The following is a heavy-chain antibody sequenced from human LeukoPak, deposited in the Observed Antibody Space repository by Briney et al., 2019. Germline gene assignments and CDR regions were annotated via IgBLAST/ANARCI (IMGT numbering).Heavy chain of an antibody. V-gene: IGHV3-21*01. CDR1: GFSFSNNW. CDR2: ISSSSSYI. J-gene: IGHJ4*02. D-gene: IGHD3-22*01. CDR3: ARGPLYDSSGYYDY. Sequence: GGSLRLSCAASGFSFSNNWMSWVRQAPGKGLEWVSSISSSSSYIYYADSVKGRFTISRDNAKNSLYLQMNSLRAEDTAVYYCARGPLYDSSGYYDYWGQGTLVTVSS.